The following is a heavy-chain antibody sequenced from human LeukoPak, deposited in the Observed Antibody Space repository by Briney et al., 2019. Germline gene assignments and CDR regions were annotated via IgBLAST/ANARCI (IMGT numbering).Heavy chain of an antibody. V-gene: IGHV3-48*01. J-gene: IGHJ6*02. Sequence: GGSLRLSCAASGFTFSSYSMNWVRQAPGKGLEWVSYISSSSSTIYYADSVKGRFTISRDNAKNSLYLQMNSLRAEDTAVYYCARATRGTIFGVVITPQYYYGMDVWGQGTTVTVSS. D-gene: IGHD3-3*01. CDR2: ISSSSSTI. CDR1: GFTFSSYS. CDR3: ARATRGTIFGVVITPQYYYGMDV.